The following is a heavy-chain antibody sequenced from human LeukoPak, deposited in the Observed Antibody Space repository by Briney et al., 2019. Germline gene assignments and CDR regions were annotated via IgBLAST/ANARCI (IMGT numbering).Heavy chain of an antibody. CDR3: AKDTVTGYYCYYYMDV. CDR1: GYTFTSYD. J-gene: IGHJ6*03. CDR2: MNPNSGNT. D-gene: IGHD4-17*01. V-gene: IGHV1-8*01. Sequence: ASVKVSCKASGYTFTSYDINWVRQAPGQGLEWMGWMNPNSGNTGYAQKFQGRVTMTRNTSISTAYMELSSLRAEDTAVYYCAKDTVTGYYCYYYMDVWGKGTTVTISS.